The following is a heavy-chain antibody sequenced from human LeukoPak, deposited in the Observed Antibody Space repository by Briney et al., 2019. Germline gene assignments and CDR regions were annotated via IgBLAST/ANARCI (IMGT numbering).Heavy chain of an antibody. D-gene: IGHD3-3*02. CDR3: AKDHFYLLPRTKWLAP. CDR1: GFAFRNYD. J-gene: IGHJ5*02. CDR2: FTGGGRT. V-gene: IGHV3-23*01. Sequence: VGSLRLSCAPSGFAFRNYDMNWVRRAPGKGLKGVSAFTGGGRTYYADSAKGRFTISRDISKNTLYLKMDILRAEDTAVYHWAKDHFYLLPRTKWLAPWGQETLVTVPP.